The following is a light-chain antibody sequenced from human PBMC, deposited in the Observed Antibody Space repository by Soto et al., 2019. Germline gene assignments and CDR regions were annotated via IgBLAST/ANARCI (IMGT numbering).Light chain of an antibody. CDR2: DAS. CDR3: QQRSNWLALT. Sequence: EIVWTQSPGTLSISPGERGTLSCRASQSVSSYLAWYQQKPGQAPRLLIYDASNRATGIPARFSGSGSGTDFTLTISSLEPEDFAVYYCQQRSNWLALTFGGGTRWIS. J-gene: IGKJ4*01. CDR1: QSVSSY. V-gene: IGKV3-11*01.